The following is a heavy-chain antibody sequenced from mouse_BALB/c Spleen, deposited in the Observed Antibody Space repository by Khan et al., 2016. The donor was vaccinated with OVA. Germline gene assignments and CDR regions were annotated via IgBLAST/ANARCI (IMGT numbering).Heavy chain of an antibody. Sequence: VQLQESGAELTKPGDSVKMSCKASGYTFTSYGMNWIKQRPGQGLEWIGYINTTSGETDYNQKFKGKATLTAEKSASTAYMQLSSLTSDDSAVYYCARDRIDYWGQGTALTVSS. CDR2: INTTSGET. J-gene: IGHJ2*01. CDR3: ARDRIDY. V-gene: IGHV1-4*01. CDR1: GYTFTSYG.